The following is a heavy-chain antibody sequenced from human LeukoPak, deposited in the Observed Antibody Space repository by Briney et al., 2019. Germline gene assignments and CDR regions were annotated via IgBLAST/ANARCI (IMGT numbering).Heavy chain of an antibody. V-gene: IGHV3-74*01. D-gene: IGHD5-18*01. CDR2: INSDGSST. J-gene: IGHJ5*02. CDR3: AREASAAMVP. Sequence: PGGSLRLSCAVSGFTFSSYWMHWVRHAPGKGLVWVSRINSDGSSTIYADSVKGRFTISRDNAKNTLYLQMNSLRAEDTAVYYCAREASAAMVPWGQGTLVTVSS. CDR1: GFTFSSYW.